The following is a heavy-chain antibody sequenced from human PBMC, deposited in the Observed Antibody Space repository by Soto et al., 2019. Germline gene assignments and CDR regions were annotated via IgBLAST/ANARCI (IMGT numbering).Heavy chain of an antibody. CDR3: AKGAYYHGSGSYFPFDY. J-gene: IGHJ4*02. CDR2: ISGSGGST. Sequence: GGSLRLSCAASGFTLSSYGMSWVRQAPGKGLEWVSAISGSGGSTYYADSVKGRFTISRDNSKNTLYLQMNSLRAEDTAVYYCAKGAYYHGSGSYFPFDYWGQGTLVTVSS. CDR1: GFTLSSYG. D-gene: IGHD3-10*01. V-gene: IGHV3-23*01.